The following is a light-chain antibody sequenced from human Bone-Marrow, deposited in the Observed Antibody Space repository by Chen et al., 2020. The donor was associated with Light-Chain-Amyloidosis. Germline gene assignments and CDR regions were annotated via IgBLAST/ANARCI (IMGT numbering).Light chain of an antibody. V-gene: IGLV3-25*03. CDR3: QSADSSGTYEVI. CDR2: RDT. J-gene: IGLJ2*01. CDR1: DLPTKY. Sequence: SYELTQPPSVSVSPGQTARITCSGEDLPTKYAYWYQQKPGQAPVLVIQRDTERTSGISERFSGSSSGTTATLTISGVQAEDVADYHCQSADSSGTYEVIFGGGTKLTVL.